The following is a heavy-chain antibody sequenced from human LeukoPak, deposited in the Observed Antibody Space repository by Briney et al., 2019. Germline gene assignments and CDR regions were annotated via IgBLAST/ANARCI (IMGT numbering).Heavy chain of an antibody. J-gene: IGHJ4*02. D-gene: IGHD3-22*01. CDR3: ARVHPYYYDSSGYYYADGCLDY. Sequence: HAGGSLRLTCAASGFTFSSYAMHWVRQAPGKGLEYVSAISSNGGSTYYANSVKGRFTISRDNSKNTLYLQMGSLRAEDMAVYYCARVHPYYYDSSGYYYADGCLDYWGQGTLVTVSS. V-gene: IGHV3-64*01. CDR2: ISSNGGST. CDR1: GFTFSSYA.